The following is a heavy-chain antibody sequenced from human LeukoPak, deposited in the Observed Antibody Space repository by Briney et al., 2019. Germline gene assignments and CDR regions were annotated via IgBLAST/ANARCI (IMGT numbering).Heavy chain of an antibody. CDR3: AREDIVAFVSFDY. Sequence: PGGSLRLSCAASGFTFSSYWMSWVRQAPGKGLEWVANIKQDGSEKYYVDPVKGRFTISRDNAKNSLCLQMNSLRAEDTAVYYCAREDIVAFVSFDYWGQGTLVTVSS. CDR2: IKQDGSEK. V-gene: IGHV3-7*01. CDR1: GFTFSSYW. J-gene: IGHJ4*02. D-gene: IGHD5-12*01.